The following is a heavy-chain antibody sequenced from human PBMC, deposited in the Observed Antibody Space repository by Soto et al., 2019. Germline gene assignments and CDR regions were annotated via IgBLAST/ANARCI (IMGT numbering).Heavy chain of an antibody. J-gene: IGHJ6*02. V-gene: IGHV4-4*07. CDR3: ARALADYSYHMDV. CDR2: IHPSGKT. Sequence: SATLSLTCSVSGVSVSSDYWNWIRQPAGKGLEWIGRIHPSGKTNYNPSLESRISMSVDTSKNQFSLILNSVTAADTAVYFCARALADYSYHMDVWGQGTTVSVS. CDR1: GVSVSSDY. D-gene: IGHD6-19*01.